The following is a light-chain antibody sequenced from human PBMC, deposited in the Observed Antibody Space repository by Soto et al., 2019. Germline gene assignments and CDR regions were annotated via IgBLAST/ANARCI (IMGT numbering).Light chain of an antibody. Sequence: QSVLTQPPSVSAAPGQKVTISCSGSSSNIGNNDVSWYQQLPGTAPKLLIYDNNKRPSGIPDRFSGSKSGTSATLGITGLQTGDEADYDCGTWYSSLSAVVFGGGTKLTVL. CDR2: DNN. V-gene: IGLV1-51*01. CDR3: GTWYSSLSAVV. J-gene: IGLJ2*01. CDR1: SSNIGNND.